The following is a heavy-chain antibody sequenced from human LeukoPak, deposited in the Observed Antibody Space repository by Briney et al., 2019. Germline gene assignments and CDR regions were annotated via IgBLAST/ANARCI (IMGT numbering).Heavy chain of an antibody. CDR2: MNPNSGNT. CDR1: GYTFTSYD. CDR3: ARGKVYYYYMDV. Sequence: ASVKVSCKASGYTFTSYDINWVRQATGQGLEWMGWMNPNSGNTGYAQKFQGRVTMTRNTSISTAYMELSSLRSDDTAVYYCARGKVYYYYMDVWGKGTTVTVSS. V-gene: IGHV1-8*01. J-gene: IGHJ6*03.